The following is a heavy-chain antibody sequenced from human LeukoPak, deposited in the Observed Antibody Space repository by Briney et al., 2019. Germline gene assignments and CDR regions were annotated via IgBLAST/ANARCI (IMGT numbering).Heavy chain of an antibody. J-gene: IGHJ5*02. CDR3: ARGSSAGIVGGDLLNWFDP. Sequence: ASVKVSCKASGYTSTGYYMHWVRQAPGQGLEWMGWINPNSGGTNYAQKFQGRVTMTRDTSISTAYMELSRLRSDDTAVYYCARGSSAGIVGGDLLNWFDPWGQGTLVTVSS. CDR2: INPNSGGT. D-gene: IGHD1-26*01. V-gene: IGHV1-2*02. CDR1: GYTSTGYY.